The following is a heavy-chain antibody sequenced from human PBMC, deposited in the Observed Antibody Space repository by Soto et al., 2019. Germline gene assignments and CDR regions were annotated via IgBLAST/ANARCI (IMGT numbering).Heavy chain of an antibody. Sequence: VASVKVSCKASGGTFSSYAISWVRQAPGQGLEWMGGIIPIFGTANYAQKFQGRVTITADESTSTAYMELSSLRSEDTAVYYCARADYGGNPARHTYYYYGMDVWGQGTTVTVSS. J-gene: IGHJ6*02. V-gene: IGHV1-69*13. CDR3: ARADYGGNPARHTYYYYGMDV. CDR1: GGTFSSYA. CDR2: IIPIFGTA. D-gene: IGHD4-17*01.